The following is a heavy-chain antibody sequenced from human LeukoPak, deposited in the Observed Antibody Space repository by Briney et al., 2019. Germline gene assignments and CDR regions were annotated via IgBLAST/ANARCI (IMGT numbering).Heavy chain of an antibody. J-gene: IGHJ3*02. CDR3: ARDPNGDYIGAFNN. CDR1: GFIFREYA. V-gene: IGHV3-23*01. CDR2: ITASDYTT. D-gene: IGHD4-17*01. Sequence: GGSLRLSCAASGFIFREYAMTWVRQAPGKGLEWVSSITASDYTTYADSVKGRFTISRDNSKNTLYLQMDSLRGDDTALYHCARDPNGDYIGAFNNWGQGTMVTVSS.